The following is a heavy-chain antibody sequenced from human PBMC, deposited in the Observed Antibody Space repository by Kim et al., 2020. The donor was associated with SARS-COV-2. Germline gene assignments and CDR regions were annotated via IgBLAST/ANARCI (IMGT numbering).Heavy chain of an antibody. CDR2: ISSDGSVT. V-gene: IGHV3-74*01. CDR3: TRGQYHSMDV. CDR1: GFTFSGHW. Sequence: GGSLRLSCAASGFTFSGHWMHWVRQAPGKGLVWVSVISSDGSVTNYAASVKGRFTIYRDNGKNNMYLQLNSLRAEDTAVYYCTRGQYHSMDVWGQGTTVTVSS. J-gene: IGHJ6*02.